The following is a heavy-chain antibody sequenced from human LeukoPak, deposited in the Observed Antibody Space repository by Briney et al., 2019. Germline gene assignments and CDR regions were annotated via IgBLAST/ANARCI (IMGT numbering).Heavy chain of an antibody. Sequence: GGSLRLSCAASGFTFSSYWMSWVRQAPGKGLEWVASIKQDGSEKYCVDSVKGRFTISRDNSKDTLYLQMNSLRAEDTAVYYCARGQDDFWSGTVAYYYYSYYMDVWGKGTTVTVSS. CDR3: ARGQDDFWSGTVAYYYYSYYMDV. CDR1: GFTFSSYW. CDR2: IKQDGSEK. V-gene: IGHV3-7*01. D-gene: IGHD3-3*01. J-gene: IGHJ6*03.